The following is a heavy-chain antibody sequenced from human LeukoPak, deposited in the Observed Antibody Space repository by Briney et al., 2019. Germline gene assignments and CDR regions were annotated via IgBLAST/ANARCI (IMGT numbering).Heavy chain of an antibody. CDR2: IYYSGST. J-gene: IGHJ5*02. Sequence: SENLSLNCTVSGGSISSSSYYWGWIRQPPGKGLEWIGSIYYSGSTYYNPSLKSRVTISVDTSKNQFSLKLGSVTAADTAVYYCAILIDDFWTGYGGSVNWFDPWGQGTLVTVSS. CDR3: AILIDDFWTGYGGSVNWFDP. V-gene: IGHV4-39*01. CDR1: GGSISSSSYY. D-gene: IGHD3/OR15-3a*01.